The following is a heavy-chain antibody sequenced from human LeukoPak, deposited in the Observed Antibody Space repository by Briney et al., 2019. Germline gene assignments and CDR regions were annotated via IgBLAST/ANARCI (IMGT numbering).Heavy chain of an antibody. V-gene: IGHV1-2*04. CDR3: AMSLWFGELAAFDY. D-gene: IGHD3-10*01. CDR2: INPNSGGT. Sequence: GASVKVSCKASGYTFTSYGISWVRQAPGQGLEWMGWINPNSGGTNYAQKFQGWVTMTRDTSISTAYMELSRLRSDDTAVYYCAMSLWFGELAAFDYWGQGTLVTVSS. CDR1: GYTFTSYG. J-gene: IGHJ4*02.